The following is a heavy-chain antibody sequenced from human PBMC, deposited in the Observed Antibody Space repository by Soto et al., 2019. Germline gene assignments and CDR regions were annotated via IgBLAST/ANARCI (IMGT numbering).Heavy chain of an antibody. J-gene: IGHJ4*02. D-gene: IGHD2-2*02. CDR2: INAGNGNT. Sequence: KKTPASVKVSCKASGYTFTSYAMHWVRQAPGQRLEWMGWINAGNGNTKYSQKFQGRVTITRDTSASTAYMELSSLRSEDTAVYYCAKSATVPAAIAYWGQGTLVTVSS. CDR1: GYTFTSYA. V-gene: IGHV1-3*01. CDR3: AKSATVPAAIAY.